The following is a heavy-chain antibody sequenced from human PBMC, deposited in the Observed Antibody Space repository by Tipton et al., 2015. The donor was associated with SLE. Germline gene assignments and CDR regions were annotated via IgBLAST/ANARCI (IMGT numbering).Heavy chain of an antibody. D-gene: IGHD5-12*01. CDR3: AKDMVATILGPFDY. CDR1: GFTFSNYG. Sequence: PLRLSCAASGFTFSNYGMHWVRQAPGKGLEWVAVIWYDGSNKYYADSVKGRFTISRDNSKNTLYLQMNSLRAEDTAVYYCAKDMVATILGPFDYWGQGTLVTVSS. V-gene: IGHV3-30*18. CDR2: IWYDGSNK. J-gene: IGHJ4*02.